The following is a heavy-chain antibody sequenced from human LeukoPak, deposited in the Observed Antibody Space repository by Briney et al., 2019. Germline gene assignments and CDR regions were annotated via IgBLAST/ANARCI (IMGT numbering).Heavy chain of an antibody. CDR1: GYTFSNFG. Sequence: GASVKVSCKASGYTFSNFGINWVRQAPGQGLGWLGWISGNNDNPNYGQKLQGRFTVTTDSSTNTAYMELRNLRLDDTAVYYCARDGTSTDDYWGQGTLVTVSS. CDR2: ISGNNDNP. CDR3: ARDGTSTDDY. V-gene: IGHV1-18*01. J-gene: IGHJ4*02. D-gene: IGHD2-2*01.